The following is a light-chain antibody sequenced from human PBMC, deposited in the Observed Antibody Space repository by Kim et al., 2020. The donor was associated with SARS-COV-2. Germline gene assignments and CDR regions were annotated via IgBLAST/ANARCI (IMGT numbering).Light chain of an antibody. CDR3: QSYNRDNVL. J-gene: IGLJ2*01. V-gene: IGLV6-57*03. Sequence: TVTISCTRSRGRIDDHHVQWYQQRPGGVPTTVIYDDDQRPSGVSDRFSGSIDNSSNSASLTISGLRTEDEADYYCQSYNRDNVLFGGGTQLTVL. CDR2: DDD. CDR1: RGRIDDHH.